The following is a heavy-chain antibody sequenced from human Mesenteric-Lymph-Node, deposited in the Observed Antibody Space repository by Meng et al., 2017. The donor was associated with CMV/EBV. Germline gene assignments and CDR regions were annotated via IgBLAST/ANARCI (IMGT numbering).Heavy chain of an antibody. CDR3: ARESAGAPFDS. D-gene: IGHD1-26*01. V-gene: IGHV6-1*01. J-gene: IGHJ5*01. Sequence: LSGDSVSHNIAAWTWIRQSPSRGLEWLGRTYYRSKWYNEYTGSLKSRITINPDTSKNQFSLQLNFVTPEDTAVYYCARESAGAPFDSWGQGTLVTVSS. CDR2: TYYRSKWYN. CDR1: GDSVSHNIAA.